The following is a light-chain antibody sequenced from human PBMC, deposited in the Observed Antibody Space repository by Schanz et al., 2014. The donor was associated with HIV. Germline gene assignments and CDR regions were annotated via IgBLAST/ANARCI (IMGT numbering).Light chain of an antibody. CDR2: NAS. J-gene: IGKJ1*01. CDR3: QQYYASPRT. CDR1: ESIYKW. Sequence: DIQMTQSPSTLSAFVGDRVTLTCRASESIYKWLAWYQQKPGKAPKLLMYNASSLESGVPSRFSGGGSGTEFTLTISCLQSEDFATYSCQQYYASPRTFGQGTKVEV. V-gene: IGKV1-5*03.